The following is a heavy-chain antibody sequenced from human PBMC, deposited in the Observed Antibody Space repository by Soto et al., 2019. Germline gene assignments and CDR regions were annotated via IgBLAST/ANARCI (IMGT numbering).Heavy chain of an antibody. Sequence: GASVKVSCKASGYTFTSYDINWVRQATGQGLEWMGWMNPNSGNTGYAQKFKGRVTMTRNTSISTAYMELSNLRSEDTAVYYCARLKSYYYYMDVWGKGTTVTVSS. CDR3: ARLKSYYYYMDV. J-gene: IGHJ6*03. CDR2: MNPNSGNT. CDR1: GYTFTSYD. V-gene: IGHV1-8*01.